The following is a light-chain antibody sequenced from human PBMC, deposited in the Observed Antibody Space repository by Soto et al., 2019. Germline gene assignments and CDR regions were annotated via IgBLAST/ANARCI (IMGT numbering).Light chain of an antibody. CDR3: QQYKNWPPIT. CDR2: DAS. CDR1: QSISSN. V-gene: IGKV3-15*01. J-gene: IGKJ5*01. Sequence: EIVLTQSPATLSVSPGERATLSCRASQSISSNLGWYQQKPGQAPRLIIYDASTRATGIPARFSGSGSGTEFTLTISSLQSEDFAVYYCQQYKNWPPITFGQGTRLEIK.